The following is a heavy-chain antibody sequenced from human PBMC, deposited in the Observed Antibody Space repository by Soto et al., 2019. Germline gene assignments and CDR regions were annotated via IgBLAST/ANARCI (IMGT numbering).Heavy chain of an antibody. CDR3: AKDPSGDYNWLDP. D-gene: IGHD4-17*01. J-gene: IGHJ5*02. CDR2: ISYDGRNN. Sequence: VAVISYDGRNNYYADSVKGRFTISRDNSKNTLYLQMYSLTLEDTAVYYCAKDPSGDYNWLDPWGQGTLVTVSS. V-gene: IGHV3-30*18.